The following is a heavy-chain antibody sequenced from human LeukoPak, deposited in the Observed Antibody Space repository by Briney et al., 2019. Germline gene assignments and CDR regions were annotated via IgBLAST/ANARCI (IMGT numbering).Heavy chain of an antibody. J-gene: IGHJ4*02. D-gene: IGHD4-17*01. CDR2: IRYDGSNK. CDR1: GFTFSSYG. V-gene: IGHV3-30*02. Sequence: PGGSLRLSCAASGFTFSSYGMHWVRQAPGKGLEWMAFIRYDGSNKYYADSVKGRFTISRDYSKNTLYLQVNSLRPEDTAVYYCAKLSGAYGDSRDYWGQGTLVTVSS. CDR3: AKLSGAYGDSRDY.